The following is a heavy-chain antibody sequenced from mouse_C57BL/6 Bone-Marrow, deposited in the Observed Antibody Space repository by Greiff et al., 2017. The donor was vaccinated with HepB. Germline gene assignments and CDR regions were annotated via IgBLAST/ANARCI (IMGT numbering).Heavy chain of an antibody. D-gene: IGHD2-4*01. Sequence: SGAELVRPGTSVKVSCKASGYAFTNYLIEWVKQRPGQGLEWIGVINPGSGGTNYNEKFKGKATLTADKSSSTAYMRLSSLTSEDSAVYFCAYYDYDDGFDYWGQGTTLTVSS. CDR1: GYAFTNYL. V-gene: IGHV1-54*01. J-gene: IGHJ2*01. CDR3: AYYDYDDGFDY. CDR2: INPGSGGT.